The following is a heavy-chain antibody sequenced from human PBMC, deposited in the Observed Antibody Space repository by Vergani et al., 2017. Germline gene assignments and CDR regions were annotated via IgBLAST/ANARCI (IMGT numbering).Heavy chain of an antibody. D-gene: IGHD3-10*02. CDR3: ARHRCSGGFFPSSYFYGMDV. V-gene: IGHV4-38-2*01. CDR2: IHHSGDT. J-gene: IGHJ6*02. Sequence: QVQLQESGPGLVKPSETLTLTCDVSDSSIMTNPYWGWFRQSPGKGLEWIGCIHHSGDTHYNSSLKSRVSISIGSISKFSLSLNSVTAADTAYYYCARHRCSGGFFPSSYFYGMDVFGRATTVTVSS. CDR1: DSSIMTNPY.